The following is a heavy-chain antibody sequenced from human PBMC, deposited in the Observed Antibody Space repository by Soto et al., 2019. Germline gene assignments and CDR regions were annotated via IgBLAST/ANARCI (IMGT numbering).Heavy chain of an antibody. V-gene: IGHV3-30*04. CDR3: AREPYGDSQYFDY. D-gene: IGHD2-21*02. J-gene: IGHJ4*02. CDR1: GFTFNSVS. Sequence: QVQLVESGGGMAQAGTSLRLSCTGSGFTFNSVSQHWVRQGPDKGLEWVAVVSFDGKVTYYADSVKGRFTVSRDISKKPIYLQANSLRPEDTAVYYCAREPYGDSQYFDYWGQGTPVTVSS. CDR2: VSFDGKVT.